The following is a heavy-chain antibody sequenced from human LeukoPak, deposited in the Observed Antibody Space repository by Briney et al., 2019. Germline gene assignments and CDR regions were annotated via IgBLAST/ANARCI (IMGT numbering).Heavy chain of an antibody. J-gene: IGHJ5*02. CDR2: INHSGST. V-gene: IGHV4-34*01. D-gene: IGHD3-3*01. CDR3: AREVNYDFWSGYRSHGYWFDP. Sequence: SETLSLTCAVYGGSFSGYYWSWIRQPPGKGLEWIGEINHSGSTNYNPSLKSRVTISVDTSKNQFSLKLSSVTAADTAVYYCAREVNYDFWSGYRSHGYWFDPWGQGTLVTVSS. CDR1: GGSFSGYY.